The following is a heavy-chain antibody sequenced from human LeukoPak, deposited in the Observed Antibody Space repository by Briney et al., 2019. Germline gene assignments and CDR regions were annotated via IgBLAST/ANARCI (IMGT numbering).Heavy chain of an antibody. V-gene: IGHV4-4*07. CDR2: IYTSGST. D-gene: IGHD6-13*01. Sequence: PSETLSLTCTVSGGSISSYYRSWIRQPAGKGLELIGRIYTSGSTNYNPSLKSRVTMSVDTSKNQFSLKLSSVTAADTAVYYCAREAAAGPSIYYYYYMDVWGKGTTVTISS. J-gene: IGHJ6*03. CDR3: AREAAAGPSIYYYYYMDV. CDR1: GGSISSYY.